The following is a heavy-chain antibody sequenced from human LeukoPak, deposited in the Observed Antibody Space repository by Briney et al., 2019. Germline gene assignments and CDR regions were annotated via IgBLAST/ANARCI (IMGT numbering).Heavy chain of an antibody. J-gene: IGHJ6*03. D-gene: IGHD4-11*01. CDR3: ARGGAVTTVVFYYYYMDV. CDR1: GYTFTSYD. CDR2: MNPNSGNT. V-gene: IGHV1-8*01. Sequence: ASVKVSCKASGYTFTSYDINWVRQATGQGLEWMGWMNPNSGNTGYAQKFQGRVTMTRNTSISTACMELSSLRSEDTAVYYCARGGAVTTVVFYYYYMDVWGKGTTVTVSS.